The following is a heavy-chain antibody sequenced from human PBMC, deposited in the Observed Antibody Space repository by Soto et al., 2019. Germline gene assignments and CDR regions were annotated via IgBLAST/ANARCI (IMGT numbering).Heavy chain of an antibody. V-gene: IGHV1-2*04. Sequence: ASVKVSCKASGYTFTGDYMHCVRQAPGQGLEWMGWINPNSGGTNYAQKFQGWVTMTRDTSISTAYMELSRLRSDDTAVYYCARGAAPLDYYYYGMDVWGQGTTVTVSS. CDR2: INPNSGGT. J-gene: IGHJ6*02. D-gene: IGHD2-15*01. CDR3: ARGAAPLDYYYYGMDV. CDR1: GYTFTGDY.